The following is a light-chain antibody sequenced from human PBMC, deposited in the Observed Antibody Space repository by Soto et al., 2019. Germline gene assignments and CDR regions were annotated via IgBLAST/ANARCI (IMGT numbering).Light chain of an antibody. CDR3: QQSHSTPYT. CDR1: QSISSY. Sequence: DIQMTQSPSSLSASVRDRVTITCRASQSISSYLNWYQQKPGKAPKLLIYAASSLQSGVPSRFSGSGSGTDFTLTISSLQREDFANYYCQQSHSTPYTFGQGTKLEIK. J-gene: IGKJ2*01. V-gene: IGKV1-39*01. CDR2: AAS.